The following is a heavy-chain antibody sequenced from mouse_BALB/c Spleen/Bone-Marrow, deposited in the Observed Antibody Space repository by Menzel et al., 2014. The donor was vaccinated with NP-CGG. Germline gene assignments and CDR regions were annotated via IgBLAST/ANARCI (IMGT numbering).Heavy chain of an antibody. Sequence: VQGVESGPGLVSPSQSLSIACTVSGFSLTSYGVHWVRQPPGKGLEWLGAIWAGGSTDYNSALMSRLSISKDNSKSQVFLKMNSLQTDDTAMYYCARALYYYGSSYYTMDYWCQGTSVIVSS. CDR2: IWAGGST. J-gene: IGHJ4*01. V-gene: IGHV2-9*02. CDR3: ARALYYYGSSYYTMDY. CDR1: GFSLTSYG. D-gene: IGHD1-1*01.